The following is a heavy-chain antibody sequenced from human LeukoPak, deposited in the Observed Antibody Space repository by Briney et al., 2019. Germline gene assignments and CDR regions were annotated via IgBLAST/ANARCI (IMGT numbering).Heavy chain of an antibody. J-gene: IGHJ4*02. D-gene: IGHD2-15*01. CDR2: LSGSGGST. Sequence: GGSLRLSCDASGFTFSTYAMSWVRQAPGEGLEWVSGLSGSGGSTWYADSVKGRFTISRDNSKNTVYLHMNSLRAEDTAVYYCAKFEGLCGSTNTCYHFDCWGQGTLVTVSS. CDR3: AKFEGLCGSTNTCYHFDC. CDR1: GFTFSTYA. V-gene: IGHV3-23*01.